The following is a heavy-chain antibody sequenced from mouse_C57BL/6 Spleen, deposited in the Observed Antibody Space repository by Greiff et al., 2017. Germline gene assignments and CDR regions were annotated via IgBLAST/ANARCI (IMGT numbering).Heavy chain of an antibody. D-gene: IGHD3-2*02. CDR1: GFTFSSYA. V-gene: IGHV5-4*01. CDR2: ISDGGSYT. CDR3: ARDSSGYVTGYAMDY. J-gene: IGHJ4*01. Sequence: EVQLVESGGGLVKPGGSLKLSCAASGFTFSSYAMSWVRQTPEKRLEWVATISDGGSYTYYPDNVKGRFTISRDNAKNNLYLQMSHLKSEDTAMYYCARDSSGYVTGYAMDYWGQGTSVTVSS.